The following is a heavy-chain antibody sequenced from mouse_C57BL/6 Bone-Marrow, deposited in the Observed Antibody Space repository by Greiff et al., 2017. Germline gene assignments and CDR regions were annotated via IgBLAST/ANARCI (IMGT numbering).Heavy chain of an antibody. Sequence: VQLKESGPGLVKPSQSLSLTCSVTGYSITSGYYWNWIRQFPGNKLEWMGYISYDGSNNYNPSLKNRISITRDTSKNQFFLKLNSVTTEDTATYYCAGEGYDGYFDYWGQGTTLTVSS. CDR2: ISYDGSN. V-gene: IGHV3-6*01. CDR3: AGEGYDGYFDY. CDR1: GYSITSGYY. D-gene: IGHD2-3*01. J-gene: IGHJ2*01.